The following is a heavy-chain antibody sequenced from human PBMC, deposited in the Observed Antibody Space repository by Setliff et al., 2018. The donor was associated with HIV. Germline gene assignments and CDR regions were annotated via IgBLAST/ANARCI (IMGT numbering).Heavy chain of an antibody. J-gene: IGHJ6*03. D-gene: IGHD6-19*01. CDR3: ARDGDSSGWYGYYYYMDV. CDR2: IIPIFGTA. CDR1: GGTFSTYA. V-gene: IGHV1-69*06. Sequence: ASVKVSCKASGGTFSTYAISWVRQAPGQGLEWMGRIIPIFGTANYAQKFQGRVTITADKSTSTAYMELSSLRPEDTAVYYCARDGDSSGWYGYYYYMDVWGKGTTVTVSS.